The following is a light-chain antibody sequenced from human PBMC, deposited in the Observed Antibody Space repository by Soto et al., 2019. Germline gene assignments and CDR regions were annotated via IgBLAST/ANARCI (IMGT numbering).Light chain of an antibody. CDR1: QSVSSN. V-gene: IGKV3-15*01. J-gene: IGKJ1*01. CDR3: QQYNNWPTWT. CDR2: GAS. Sequence: EIALTQSPGTVSVSPGERATLSCRASQSVSSNLAWYQQKPGQAPRLLIYGASTRATGIPARFSGSGSGTEFTLTISSLQSEDFAVYYCQQYNNWPTWTFGQGTKVDIK.